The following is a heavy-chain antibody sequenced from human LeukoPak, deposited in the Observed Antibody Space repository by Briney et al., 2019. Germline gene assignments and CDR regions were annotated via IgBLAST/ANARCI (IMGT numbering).Heavy chain of an antibody. CDR1: GGSISSSNW. V-gene: IGHV4-4*02. Sequence: SETLSLTCAISGGSISSSNWWTWVRPPPGKGLEWVGEIYLRGNTNYNPSLESRATISVDESKTQLSLRLESVTAADTAVYYCARGTITTVTGSWGPGTLVTVSS. J-gene: IGHJ5*02. CDR2: IYLRGNT. D-gene: IGHD4-17*01. CDR3: ARGTITTVTGS.